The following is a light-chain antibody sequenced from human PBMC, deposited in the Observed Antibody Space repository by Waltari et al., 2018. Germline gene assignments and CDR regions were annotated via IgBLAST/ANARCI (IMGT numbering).Light chain of an antibody. CDR2: KVS. J-gene: IGKJ2*01. V-gene: IGKV2-30*01. Sequence: DVVMNQTPLSLPVTLGQPASISCRSSQGRLFSDGNPYLNWFHQRPGQSPSRLIYKVSNRDSGVPDRFIGSGSGTDFTLKISRVEAEDVGVYYCMQGTHWPYTFGQGTKLEIK. CDR1: QGRLFSDGNPY. CDR3: MQGTHWPYT.